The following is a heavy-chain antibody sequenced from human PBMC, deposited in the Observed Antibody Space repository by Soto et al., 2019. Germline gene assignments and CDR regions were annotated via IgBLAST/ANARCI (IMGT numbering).Heavy chain of an antibody. CDR2: ISYDGSNK. J-gene: IGHJ4*02. D-gene: IGHD5-18*01. V-gene: IGHV3-30-3*01. CDR3: ARDPFTAMALYYFDY. Sequence: GGSLRLSCAASGFTFSSYAMHWVRQAPGKGLEWVAVISYDGSNKYYADSVKGRFTISRDNSKNTLYLQMNSLRAEDTAVYYCARDPFTAMALYYFDYWGQGTLVTVSS. CDR1: GFTFSSYA.